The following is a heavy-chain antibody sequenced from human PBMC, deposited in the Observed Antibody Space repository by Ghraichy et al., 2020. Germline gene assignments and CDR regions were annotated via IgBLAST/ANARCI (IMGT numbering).Heavy chain of an antibody. J-gene: IGHJ4*02. CDR1: GYTFTSYG. V-gene: IGHV1-18*01. Sequence: ASVKVSCKASGYTFTSYGISWVRQAPGQGLEWMGWISAYNGNTNYAQKLQGRVTMTTDTSTSTAYMELRSLRSDDTAVYYCARIGPRTNYYDSSGSIDYWGQGTLVTVSS. CDR3: ARIGPRTNYYDSSGSIDY. D-gene: IGHD3-22*01. CDR2: ISAYNGNT.